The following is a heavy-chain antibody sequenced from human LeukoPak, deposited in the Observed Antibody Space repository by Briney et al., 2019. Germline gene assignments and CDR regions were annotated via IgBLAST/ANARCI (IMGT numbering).Heavy chain of an antibody. D-gene: IGHD3-22*01. CDR2: IDSSSSYI. J-gene: IGHJ4*02. CDR3: AKAELATSYYYDSSGQHDY. Sequence: GGSPRLSCAASGFTFNSYTLSWVRQAPGKGLEWVSSIDSSSSYIYYADSVKGRFTISRDNAKNSLYLQMNSLRAEDTAVYYCAKAELATSYYYDSSGQHDYWGQGTLVTVSS. V-gene: IGHV3-21*04. CDR1: GFTFNSYT.